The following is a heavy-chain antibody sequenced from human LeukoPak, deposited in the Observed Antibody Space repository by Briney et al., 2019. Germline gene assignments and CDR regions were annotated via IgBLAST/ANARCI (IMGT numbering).Heavy chain of an antibody. V-gene: IGHV3-30*02. CDR3: ARGSTTVTAVIDY. J-gene: IGHJ4*02. D-gene: IGHD4-17*01. CDR1: GFTFSSHG. Sequence: GGSLRLSCAASGFTFSSHGVHWVRQAPGKGLEWVAFIRYEGNNKYYLDSVKGRFTISRDNSKSTLFLQMNSLRGEDTAVYYCARGSTTVTAVIDYWGQGDLVTVSS. CDR2: IRYEGNNK.